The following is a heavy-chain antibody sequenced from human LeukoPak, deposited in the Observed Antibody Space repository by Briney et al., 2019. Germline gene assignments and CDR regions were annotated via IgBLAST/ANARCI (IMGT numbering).Heavy chain of an antibody. Sequence: QAGGSLRLSCAASGFTFRDYVMTWVRQAPGKGLEWVSAISGSGGSTYYADSVKGRLTISRDNSKNTLYLQMNSLRAEDTAVYYCANSPYGGYGSYGSYFDYWGQGTLVTVSS. CDR2: ISGSGGST. CDR3: ANSPYGGYGSYGSYFDY. D-gene: IGHD5-12*01. J-gene: IGHJ4*02. CDR1: GFTFRDYV. V-gene: IGHV3-23*01.